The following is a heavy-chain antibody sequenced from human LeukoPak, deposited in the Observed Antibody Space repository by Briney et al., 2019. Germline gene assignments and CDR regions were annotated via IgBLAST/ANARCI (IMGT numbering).Heavy chain of an antibody. D-gene: IGHD3-3*01. V-gene: IGHV4-61*02. J-gene: IGHJ6*03. CDR3: AISNNYDFWSGYNMDV. CDR2: IYGTGST. Sequence: SETLSLTCTVSGDSISSGSYNWSSIRQPAGKGLEWIGRIYGTGSTNYNPSPRSRVTISVDTSKNQFSLKLSSVTAADTAVYYCAISNNYDFWSGYNMDVWGKGTTVTVSS. CDR1: GDSISSGSYN.